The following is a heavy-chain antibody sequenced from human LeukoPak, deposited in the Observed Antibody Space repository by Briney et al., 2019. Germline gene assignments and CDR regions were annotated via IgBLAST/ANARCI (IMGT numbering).Heavy chain of an antibody. Sequence: SSETLSLTCAVYGGSFSGYYWSWIRQPPGKGLEWIGELNHSGSTNYNPSLKSRVTISVDTSKNQFSLKLSSVTAADTAVYYCARGRGDIVVVPAAIRREAKSFHTKGKPRVSSPQNRFDPWGQGTLVTVSS. CDR3: ARGRGDIVVVPAAIRREAKSFHTKGKPRVSSPQNRFDP. V-gene: IGHV4-34*01. J-gene: IGHJ5*02. CDR1: GGSFSGYY. D-gene: IGHD2-2*02. CDR2: LNHSGST.